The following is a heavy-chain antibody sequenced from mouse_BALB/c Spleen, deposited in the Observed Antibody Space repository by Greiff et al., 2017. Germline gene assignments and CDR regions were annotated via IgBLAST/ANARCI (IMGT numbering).Heavy chain of an antibody. CDR3: TRNGGNYGNYAMDY. J-gene: IGHJ4*01. V-gene: IGHV1-5*01. Sequence: VQLQQSGTVLARPGASVKMSCKASGYTFTSYWMHWVKQRPGQGLEWIGAIYPGNSDTSYNQKFKGKAKLTAVTSTSTAYMELSSLTNEDSAVYYCTRNGGNYGNYAMDYWGQGTSVTVSS. D-gene: IGHD1-1*02. CDR2: IYPGNSDT. CDR1: GYTFTSYW.